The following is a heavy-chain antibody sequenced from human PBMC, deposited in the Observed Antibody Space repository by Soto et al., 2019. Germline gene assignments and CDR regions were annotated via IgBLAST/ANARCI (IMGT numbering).Heavy chain of an antibody. CDR1: GFTFSSYW. CDR3: ARVERLPMVRGVTRSYYYYYGMDV. Sequence: GGSLRLSCAASGFTFSSYWMHWVRQAPGKGLVWVSRINSDGSSTSYADSVKGRFTISRDNAKNTRVLQMNSLRAEDTAVYYCARVERLPMVRGVTRSYYYYYGMDVWGQGTTVTVSS. J-gene: IGHJ6*02. CDR2: INSDGSST. D-gene: IGHD3-10*01. V-gene: IGHV3-74*01.